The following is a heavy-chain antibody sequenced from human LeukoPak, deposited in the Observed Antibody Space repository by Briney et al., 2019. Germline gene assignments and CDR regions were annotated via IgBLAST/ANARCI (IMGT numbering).Heavy chain of an antibody. D-gene: IGHD1-26*01. CDR1: GGSISSYY. J-gene: IGHJ3*02. V-gene: IGHV4-4*09. CDR2: IYTSGST. CDR3: ARRGARDVFDI. Sequence: PSETLSFTCTVSGGSISSYYWSWIRQPPGKGLEWIGYIYTSGSTNYNPSLKSRVTISVDTSKNQFSLKLSSVTAADTAVYYCARRGARDVFDIWGQGTMVTVSS.